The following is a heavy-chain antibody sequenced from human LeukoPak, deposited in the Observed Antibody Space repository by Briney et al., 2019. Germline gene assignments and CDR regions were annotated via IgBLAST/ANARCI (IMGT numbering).Heavy chain of an antibody. Sequence: ASVKVSCKASGYTFTNYHIYWMRQAPGQGREWKGWNNPNSGGTNYAQKFPCRVTMTSDTSPNTAYMELRRLRSDDTAVYLCARVRAIAATGTGARYFQDWGQGTLVTVSS. V-gene: IGHV1-2*02. CDR2: NNPNSGGT. D-gene: IGHD1-1*01. J-gene: IGHJ1*01. CDR1: GYTFTNYH. CDR3: ARVRAIAATGTGARYFQD.